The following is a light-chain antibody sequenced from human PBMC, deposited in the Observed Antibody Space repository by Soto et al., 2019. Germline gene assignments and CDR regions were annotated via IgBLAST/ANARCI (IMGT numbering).Light chain of an antibody. CDR3: QQCYSPPYT. J-gene: IGKJ2*01. CDR2: SAS. Sequence: DIQMTQSPSSLSASVGDRVTITCRASQSISGYLNWYQQKPGKAPKLLIYSASSLKSGVPSRFSGSGSGTDFTFIISSLQPEDFATYSCQQCYSPPYTFGQGTKLEIK. V-gene: IGKV1-39*01. CDR1: QSISGY.